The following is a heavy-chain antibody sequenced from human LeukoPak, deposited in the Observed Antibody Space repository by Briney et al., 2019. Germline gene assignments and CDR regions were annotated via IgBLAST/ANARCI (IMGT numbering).Heavy chain of an antibody. V-gene: IGHV4-59*08. Sequence: SETLSLTCTVSGGSISSYYWSWIRQPPGKGLEWIGYIYYSGSTNYNPSLKSRVTISVDTSKNQSSLKLSSVTAADTAVYYCARRGLFDWFDPWGQGTLVTVSS. CDR3: ARRGLFDWFDP. J-gene: IGHJ5*02. CDR1: GGSISSYY. CDR2: IYYSGST.